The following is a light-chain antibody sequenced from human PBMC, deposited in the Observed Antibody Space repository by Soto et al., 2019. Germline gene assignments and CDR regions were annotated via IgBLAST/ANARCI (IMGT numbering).Light chain of an antibody. CDR2: KAS. J-gene: IGKJ1*01. V-gene: IGKV1-5*03. CDR1: QSISTW. Sequence: DIRVTQTHATLYVTLNYTGTINFRASQSISTWLAWYQQKPGKAPKPLIYKASSLEGGVPSRFSGSGSGTEFTLTICSLQPDDFATYYCQPYNSCSRLGQGTNVDIK. CDR3: QPYNSCSR.